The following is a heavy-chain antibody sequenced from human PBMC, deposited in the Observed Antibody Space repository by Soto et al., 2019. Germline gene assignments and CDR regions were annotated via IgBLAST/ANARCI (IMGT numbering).Heavy chain of an antibody. CDR1: GYTFTSYD. D-gene: IGHD2-15*01. CDR2: MNPNSGNT. CDR3: ARDRVVVVVAATGSWYYYYGMDV. V-gene: IGHV1-8*01. Sequence: ASVKVSCKASGYTFTSYDINWVRQATGQGLEWMGWMNPNSGNTGYAQKFQGRVTMTRDTSISTAYMELSRLRSDDTAVYYCARDRVVVVVAATGSWYYYYGMDVWGQGTTVTVSS. J-gene: IGHJ6*02.